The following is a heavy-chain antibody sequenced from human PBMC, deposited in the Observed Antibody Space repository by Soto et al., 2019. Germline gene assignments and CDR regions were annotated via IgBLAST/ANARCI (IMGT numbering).Heavy chain of an antibody. CDR1: GFTFRSYC. Sequence: GRFLRLCCAASGFTFRSYCRHWVSQAPGKGLEWVAVIWYDGSNKYYADSVKGRFTISRDNAKNSLYLQMNSLRAEDTAVYYCARTTGTDDAFDIWGQGTMVTVSS. V-gene: IGHV3-33*01. CDR3: ARTTGTDDAFDI. D-gene: IGHD4-17*01. CDR2: IWYDGSNK. J-gene: IGHJ3*02.